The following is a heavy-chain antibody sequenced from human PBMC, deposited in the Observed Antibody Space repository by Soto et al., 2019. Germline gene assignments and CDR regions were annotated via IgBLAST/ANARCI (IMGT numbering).Heavy chain of an antibody. CDR3: ASEYCGGDCYSATRYGMDV. J-gene: IGHJ6*02. V-gene: IGHV1-3*01. CDR1: GYTFTSYA. CDR2: INAGNGNT. Sequence: ASVKVSCKASGYTFTSYAMHWVRQAPGQRLEWMGWINAGNGNTKYSQKFQGRVTITRDTSASTAYMELSSLRSEDTAVYYCASEYCGGDCYSATRYGMDVWGQGTTVTVSS. D-gene: IGHD2-21*02.